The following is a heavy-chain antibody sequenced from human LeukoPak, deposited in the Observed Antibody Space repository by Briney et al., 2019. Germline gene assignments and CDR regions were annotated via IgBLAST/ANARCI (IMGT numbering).Heavy chain of an antibody. CDR2: IYTSGST. Sequence: SETLSLTCTVSGGSISSGSYYWSWIRQPAGKGLEWIGRIYTSGSTNYNPSLKSQVTISVDTSKNQFSLKLSSVTAADTAVYYCARATALYYDSSGYYYGYYYYYMGVWGKGTTVTISS. V-gene: IGHV4-61*02. J-gene: IGHJ6*03. D-gene: IGHD3-22*01. CDR3: ARATALYYDSSGYYYGYYYYYMGV. CDR1: GGSISSGSYY.